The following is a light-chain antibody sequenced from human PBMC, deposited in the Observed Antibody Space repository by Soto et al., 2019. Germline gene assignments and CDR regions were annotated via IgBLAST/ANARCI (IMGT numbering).Light chain of an antibody. V-gene: IGKV1-39*01. CDR1: QTINSY. J-gene: IGKJ5*01. CDR2: AAS. Sequence: DIQMTQSPSSLSASVGNRVTITCRASQTINSYLNWYQQKPGKAPKLLIYAASSLQSGVPSRFSGSGSGAAFTLTISSLQPQDFAFYYCQQIYSIPPTFGQGTRLEIK. CDR3: QQIYSIPPT.